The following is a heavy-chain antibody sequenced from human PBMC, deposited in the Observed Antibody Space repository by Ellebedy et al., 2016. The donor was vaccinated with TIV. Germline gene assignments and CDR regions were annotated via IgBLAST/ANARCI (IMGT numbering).Heavy chain of an antibody. Sequence: SVKVSXXASGGSFSSHTVNWIRQAPGQGLAWMGGIIPLFNTPNYAQTFQGRVTITADESTSTAHMELSSLKSEDTAVYYCAKALSYMVVGGAFDIWGQGTKVTVSS. V-gene: IGHV1-69*13. J-gene: IGHJ3*02. D-gene: IGHD2-21*01. CDR2: IIPLFNTP. CDR1: GGSFSSHT. CDR3: AKALSYMVVGGAFDI.